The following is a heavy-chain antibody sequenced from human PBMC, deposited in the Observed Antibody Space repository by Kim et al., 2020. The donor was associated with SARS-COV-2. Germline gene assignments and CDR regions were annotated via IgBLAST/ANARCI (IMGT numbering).Heavy chain of an antibody. CDR1: GGSISSSNW. CDR3: ARVGYCSSTSCRREYYYGMDV. Sequence: SETLSLTCAVSGGSISSSNWWSWVRQPPGKGLEWIGEIYHSGSTNYNPSLKSRVTISVDKSKNQFSLKLSSVTAADTAVYYCARVGYCSSTSCRREYYYGMDVWGQGTTLTVSS. V-gene: IGHV4-4*02. CDR2: IYHSGST. J-gene: IGHJ6*02. D-gene: IGHD2-2*01.